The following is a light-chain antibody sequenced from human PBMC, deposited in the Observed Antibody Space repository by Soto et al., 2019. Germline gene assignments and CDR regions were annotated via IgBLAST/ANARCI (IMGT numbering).Light chain of an antibody. V-gene: IGKV1-39*01. J-gene: IGKJ4*01. CDR2: AAS. Sequence: DIQMTQSPSSLSASGGDRVTITCRASQSISTYLNWYQAKPGKAPRVVIYAASSLPSGVPSRFSGSGSGTDFTLTISSLQPEDFAVYYCQQYTDWPWGTFGGGTKVGIK. CDR1: QSISTY. CDR3: QQYTDWPWGT.